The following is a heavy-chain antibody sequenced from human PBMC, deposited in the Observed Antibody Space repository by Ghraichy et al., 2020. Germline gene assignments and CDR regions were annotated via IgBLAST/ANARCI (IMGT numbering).Heavy chain of an antibody. J-gene: IGHJ4*02. V-gene: IGHV3-7*03. Sequence: GESLNISCAASGFSFSSYRMSWVRQAPGKGLEWVANIKQDGSEKYYVDSVKGRFTISRDNAKNSLYLQMNSLRAEDSAVYYCARDRIFGVVTRHDYWGQGTLVTVSS. CDR1: GFSFSSYR. D-gene: IGHD3-3*02. CDR3: ARDRIFGVVTRHDY. CDR2: IKQDGSEK.